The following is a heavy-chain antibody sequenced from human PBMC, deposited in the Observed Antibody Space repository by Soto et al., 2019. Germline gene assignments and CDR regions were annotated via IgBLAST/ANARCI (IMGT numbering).Heavy chain of an antibody. Sequence: QVQLVESGGGLVQPGGSLRLSCEASGFTISDYYMSWIRQAPGKGLEWVSSISSVGTTTYYADSVKGRFSSSMDNAKNSLYWQMTSLRAEDTAVYFCAKDQERSGSYWLGYNYHGMDVWGQGTTVTVSS. CDR2: ISSVGTTT. V-gene: IGHV3-11*01. CDR1: GFTISDYY. D-gene: IGHD3-10*01. CDR3: AKDQERSGSYWLGYNYHGMDV. J-gene: IGHJ6*02.